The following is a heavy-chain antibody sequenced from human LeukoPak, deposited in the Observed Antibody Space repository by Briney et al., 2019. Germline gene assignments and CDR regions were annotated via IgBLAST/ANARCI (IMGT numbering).Heavy chain of an antibody. D-gene: IGHD5-12*01. Sequence: ASVKVSCKASGYTFTSYGISWVRQAPGQGLEWMGWISAYNGNTNYAQKLQGRVTMTTDTSTSTAYMELRSLRSDDTAVYYCARDDSGYGYDAFDIWGQGTMVTVSS. CDR1: GYTFTSYG. CDR3: ARDDSGYGYDAFDI. V-gene: IGHV1-18*01. CDR2: ISAYNGNT. J-gene: IGHJ3*02.